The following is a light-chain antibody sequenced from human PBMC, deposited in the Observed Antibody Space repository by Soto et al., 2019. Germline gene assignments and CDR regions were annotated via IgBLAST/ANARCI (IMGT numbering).Light chain of an antibody. V-gene: IGLV1-51*01. Sequence: QSALTQPPSVSAAAVQKVTISCSGSSSNIGNNYVSWYQQVPGTAPKLLIYDNNKRPSGNPDRFSGSKSGTSATLGITGLQTEDEADYYCATRDSRMSVHVFGPGTKVTVL. J-gene: IGLJ1*01. CDR3: ATRDSRMSVHV. CDR1: SSNIGNNY. CDR2: DNN.